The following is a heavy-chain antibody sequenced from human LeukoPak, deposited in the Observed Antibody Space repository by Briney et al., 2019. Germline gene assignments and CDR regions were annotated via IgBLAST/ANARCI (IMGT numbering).Heavy chain of an antibody. V-gene: IGHV4-34*01. CDR1: GGSFSGYY. Sequence: PSETLSLTCAVYGGSFSGYYWSWIRQPPGEGREWIGEINHSGSTNYHPSLKSRVPIPVDPSKNQFSLKLSSVTAADTAVYYCASGVFGSSFDYWGQGTLVTVSS. CDR3: ASGVFGSSFDY. J-gene: IGHJ4*02. D-gene: IGHD6-6*01. CDR2: INHSGST.